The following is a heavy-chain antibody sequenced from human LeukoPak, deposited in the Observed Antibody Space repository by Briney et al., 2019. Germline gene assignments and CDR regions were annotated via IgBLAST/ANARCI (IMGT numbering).Heavy chain of an antibody. CDR1: GFTFSSYG. J-gene: IGHJ3*02. CDR2: ITYDGSNK. Sequence: GRSLRLSCAASGFTFSSYGMHWVRQAPGKGLEWVAVITYDGSNKYYADSVKGRFTISRDNSKNTLYLQMNSLRAEDTAVYYCAKYRTMVRGVPPDAFDIWGQGTMVTVSS. D-gene: IGHD3-10*01. CDR3: AKYRTMVRGVPPDAFDI. V-gene: IGHV3-30*18.